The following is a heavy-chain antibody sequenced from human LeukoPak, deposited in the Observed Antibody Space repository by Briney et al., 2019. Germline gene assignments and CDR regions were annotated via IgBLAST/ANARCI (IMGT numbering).Heavy chain of an antibody. CDR1: GFTFSTYS. V-gene: IGHV3-21*01. D-gene: IGHD6-13*01. CDR2: ISSTRIYI. J-gene: IGHJ4*02. Sequence: PGGSLRLSCAASGFTFSTYSMNWVRQAPGKGLEWVSSISSTRIYIYYADSVRGRFTISRDNAKNSLYLQMNNLRAEDTAVYYCARESIAAAGTDYWGQGTLVTVSS. CDR3: ARESIAAAGTDY.